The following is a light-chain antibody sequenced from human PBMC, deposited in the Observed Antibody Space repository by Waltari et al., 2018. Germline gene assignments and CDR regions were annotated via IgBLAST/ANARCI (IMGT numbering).Light chain of an antibody. CDR2: SAS. J-gene: IGKJ4*01. V-gene: IGKV3-20*01. CDR1: QSVSSTS. CDR3: QQYGYSLA. Sequence: DTVLTQSPGTLSLSSGERAPLSCRASQSVSSTSLAWYQQRPGEAPRLLIYSASSRATGIPARFSGSGSGTDFTLTISRLEPEDSAIYYCQQYGYSLAFGGGTRVEI.